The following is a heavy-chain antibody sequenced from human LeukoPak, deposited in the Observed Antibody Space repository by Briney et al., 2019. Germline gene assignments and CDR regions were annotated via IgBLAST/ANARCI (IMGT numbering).Heavy chain of an antibody. CDR2: INSDGSST. V-gene: IGHV3-74*01. J-gene: IGHJ4*02. CDR3: ARNFEWGLFDY. Sequence: GGSLRLSCAASGFTFSSYWMHWVRQAPGKGLVWVSRINSDGSSTSYADSVKGRFTISRDNAKNTLYLQMNSLRAEDTAVYYCARNFEWGLFDYWGQGTLVTVSS. D-gene: IGHD3-9*01. CDR1: GFTFSSYW.